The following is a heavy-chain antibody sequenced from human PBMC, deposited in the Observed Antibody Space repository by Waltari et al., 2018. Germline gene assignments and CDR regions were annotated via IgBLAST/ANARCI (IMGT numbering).Heavy chain of an antibody. J-gene: IGHJ4*02. CDR3: ARGGHHYCSGDSCRIYFDS. CDR2: LFPDEATL. D-gene: IGHD2-15*01. V-gene: IGHV3-33*01. CDR1: GFSFRNYV. Sequence: QVHLLESGGGVVQPGRSLRLSCVASGFSFRNYVMHWVRRAPGKQLGWVAFLFPDEATLNEADSVKGRFTSSRDNAKATLCLQMDSLRAEDTAVYYCARGGHHYCSGDSCRIYFDSWGQGTLVTVSS.